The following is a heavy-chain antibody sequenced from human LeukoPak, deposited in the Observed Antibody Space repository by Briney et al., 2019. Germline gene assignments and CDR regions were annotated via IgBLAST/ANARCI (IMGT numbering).Heavy chain of an antibody. D-gene: IGHD6-19*01. CDR3: GADSSGWYADY. Sequence: AGSLSLSCAGSGFTVSSSYMSWVRQAQGMGLEWGSDIYSDDKTYYADSERGRFTICRDNTKNTLYLQRNSRRVETTVVYYAGADSSGWYADYWGQGTLVTVSA. CDR2: IYSDDKT. V-gene: IGHV3-66*01. J-gene: IGHJ4*02. CDR1: GFTVSSSY.